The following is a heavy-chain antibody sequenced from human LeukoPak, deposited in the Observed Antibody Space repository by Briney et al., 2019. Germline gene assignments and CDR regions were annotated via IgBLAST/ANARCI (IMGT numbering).Heavy chain of an antibody. Sequence: PGGSLRLSCEASGFTFSSYSMNWVRQAPGKGLEWVSAISGSGGSTYYADSVKGRFTISRDNSKNTLYLQMNSLRAEDTAVYYCAKLPYSSGYDWWGQGTLVTVSS. CDR1: GFTFSSYS. V-gene: IGHV3-23*01. CDR2: ISGSGGST. CDR3: AKLPYSSGYDW. D-gene: IGHD6-19*01. J-gene: IGHJ4*02.